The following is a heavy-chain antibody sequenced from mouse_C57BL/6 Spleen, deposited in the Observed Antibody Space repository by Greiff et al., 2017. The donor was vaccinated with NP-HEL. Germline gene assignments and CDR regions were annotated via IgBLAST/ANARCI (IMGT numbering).Heavy chain of an antibody. CDR2: INPNNGGT. Sequence: VQLKESGPELVKPGASVKIPCKASGYTFTDYNMDWVKQSHGKSLEWIGDINPNNGGTIYNQKFKGKATLTVDKSSSTAYMELRSLTSEDTAVYYCARWGGNYVAYYAMDYWGQGTSVTVSS. CDR1: GYTFTDYN. D-gene: IGHD2-1*01. CDR3: ARWGGNYVAYYAMDY. V-gene: IGHV1-18*01. J-gene: IGHJ4*01.